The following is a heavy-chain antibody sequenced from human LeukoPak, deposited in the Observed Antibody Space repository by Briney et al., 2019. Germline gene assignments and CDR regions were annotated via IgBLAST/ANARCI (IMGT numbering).Heavy chain of an antibody. CDR2: IYYSGST. CDR3: ARFRGYCSGSSCYVDAFDI. Sequence: SETLSLTCTVSGGSSSSYYWSWIRQPPGKGLEWIGNIYYSGSTNYNPSLKSRVTISVDTSKNQFSLKLSSATAADTAVYYCARFRGYCSGSSCYVDAFDIWGQGTMVTVSS. CDR1: GGSSSSYY. J-gene: IGHJ3*02. V-gene: IGHV4-59*01. D-gene: IGHD2-15*01.